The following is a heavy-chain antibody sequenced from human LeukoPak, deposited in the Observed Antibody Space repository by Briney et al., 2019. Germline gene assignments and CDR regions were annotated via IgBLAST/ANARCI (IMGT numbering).Heavy chain of an antibody. J-gene: IGHJ4*02. CDR1: GGSFSGYY. D-gene: IGHD6-19*01. CDR2: INHSGST. Sequence: SETLSLTCAVYGGSFSGYYWSWIRQPPGKGLEWIGEINHSGSTNYNPSLKSRVTISVDTSKNQFSLKLSSVTAAETAVYYCSRKKSSGWSTPANYFDYWGQGTLVTVPS. V-gene: IGHV4-34*01. CDR3: SRKKSSGWSTPANYFDY.